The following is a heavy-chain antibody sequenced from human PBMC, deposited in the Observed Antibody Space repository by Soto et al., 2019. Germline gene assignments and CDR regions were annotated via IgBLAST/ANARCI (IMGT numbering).Heavy chain of an antibody. CDR3: ARAHSSSWYPAPYYYYGMDV. CDR2: INSDGSST. J-gene: IGHJ6*02. Sequence: PGGSLRLSCAASGFTFSSYWMHWVRQAPGKGLVWVSRINSDGSSTSYADSVKGRFTISRDNAKNTLYLQMNSLRAEDTAVYYCARAHSSSWYPAPYYYYGMDVWGQGTTVTVSS. V-gene: IGHV3-74*01. D-gene: IGHD6-13*01. CDR1: GFTFSSYW.